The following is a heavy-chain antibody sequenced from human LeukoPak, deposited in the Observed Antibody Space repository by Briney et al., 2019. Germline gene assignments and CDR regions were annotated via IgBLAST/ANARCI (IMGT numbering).Heavy chain of an antibody. CDR3: ELVGRDYYYYMDV. Sequence: SETLSLTCTVSGGSISSSSYYWGWIRQPPGKGLEWIGSIYYSGSTYYNPSLKSRVTISVDTSKNQFSLKRSSVTAADTAVYYCELVGRDYYYYMDVWGRGTTVTVSS. V-gene: IGHV4-39*01. CDR2: IYYSGST. D-gene: IGHD6-6*01. J-gene: IGHJ6*03. CDR1: GGSISSSSYY.